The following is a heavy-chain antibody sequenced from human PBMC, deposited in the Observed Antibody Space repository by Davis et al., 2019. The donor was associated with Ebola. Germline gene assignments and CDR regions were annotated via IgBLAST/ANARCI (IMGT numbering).Heavy chain of an antibody. J-gene: IGHJ5*02. CDR3: ARARIQGVDP. D-gene: IGHD5-18*01. V-gene: IGHV4-31*03. CDR2: IYYSGST. CDR1: GGSISSGGYY. Sequence: LRLSCTVSGGSISSGGYYWSWIRQHPGKGLAWIGYIYYSGSTYYNPALKSRVTISVDTSKNQFSLKLSSVTAADTAVYYCARARIQGVDPWGQGTLVTVSS.